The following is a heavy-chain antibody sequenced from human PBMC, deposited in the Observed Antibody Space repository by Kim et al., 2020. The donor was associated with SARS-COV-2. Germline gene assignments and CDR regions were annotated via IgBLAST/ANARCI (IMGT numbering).Heavy chain of an antibody. CDR1: GFTFSSYG. D-gene: IGHD3-10*01. CDR2: IWYDGSNK. V-gene: IGHV3-33*01. Sequence: GGSLRLSCAASGFTFSSYGMHWVRQAPGKGLEWVAVIWYDGSNKYYADSVKGRFTISRDNSKNTLYLQMNSLRAEDTAVYYCARDRPHYYGSGIYRVDYGMDVWGQGTTVTVSS. CDR3: ARDRPHYYGSGIYRVDYGMDV. J-gene: IGHJ6*02.